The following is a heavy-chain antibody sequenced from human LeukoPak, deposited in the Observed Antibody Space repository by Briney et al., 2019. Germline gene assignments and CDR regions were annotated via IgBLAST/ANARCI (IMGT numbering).Heavy chain of an antibody. CDR3: ARVTVSSSEVIFDY. CDR2: INSDGSTI. V-gene: IGHV3-74*01. J-gene: IGHJ4*02. CDR1: GFTFINYW. Sequence: TVRSLRLSCAASGFTFINYWMNWVRQAPRKGRVGLSRINSDGSTITYADSVKGRFTISRDNAKNTLYLQMNSLRAEDTAVYYCARVTVSSSEVIFDYWGQGSLVTVSS. D-gene: IGHD1-20*01.